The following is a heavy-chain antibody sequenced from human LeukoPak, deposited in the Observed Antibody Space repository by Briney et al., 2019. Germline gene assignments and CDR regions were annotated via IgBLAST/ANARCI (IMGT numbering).Heavy chain of an antibody. D-gene: IGHD3-22*01. CDR3: AREDYDSSGYYSDAFDI. J-gene: IGHJ3*02. Sequence: ASVRVSCKASGYTLTSYVMNWVRQAPGQGLEWMGWINTKTGNPTYAQGFTGRFVFSLDTSLSTAYLQISSLKPEDTAVYYCAREDYDSSGYYSDAFDIWGQGTMVAVSS. CDR2: INTKTGNP. V-gene: IGHV7-4-1*02. CDR1: GYTLTSYV.